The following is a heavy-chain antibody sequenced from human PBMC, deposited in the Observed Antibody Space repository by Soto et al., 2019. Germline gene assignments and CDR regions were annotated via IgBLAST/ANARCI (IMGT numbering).Heavy chain of an antibody. Sequence: PSETLSLTCSVSGGSISGYYWSWIRQPPGKGLEWIGYIYHSGSTNYNPSLKSRVTMSVDTSKNEFSLKLTSVTAADTAVYYCARAKAPLYSSSWYWFDPWGQGTLVTVSS. CDR2: IYHSGST. D-gene: IGHD6-13*01. CDR3: ARAKAPLYSSSWYWFDP. V-gene: IGHV4-59*08. CDR1: GGSISGYY. J-gene: IGHJ5*02.